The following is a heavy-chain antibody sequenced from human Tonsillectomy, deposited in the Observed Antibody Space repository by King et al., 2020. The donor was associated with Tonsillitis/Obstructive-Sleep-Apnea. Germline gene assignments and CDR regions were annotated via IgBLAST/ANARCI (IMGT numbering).Heavy chain of an antibody. CDR1: GYSFTRYW. CDR3: ARGDSQTYCGGDCYSGDAFDI. CDR2: NYIGDSDT. V-gene: IGHV5-51*01. J-gene: IGHJ3*02. Sequence: VQLVESGAEVKKPGESLKISCKGSGYSFTRYWIGWVRQMPGKGLEWMGINYIGDSDTKYSPSFQGQVTISVDKSITTAYLQWRRLPASDTAMFYCARGDSQTYCGGDCYSGDAFDIWGQGTMVTVSS. D-gene: IGHD2-21*01.